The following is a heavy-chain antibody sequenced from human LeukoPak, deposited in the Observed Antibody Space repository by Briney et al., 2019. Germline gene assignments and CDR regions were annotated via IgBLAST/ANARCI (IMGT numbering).Heavy chain of an antibody. Sequence: SETLSLTCAVYGGSFSGYYWSWIRQPPGKGLEWIGEINHSGSTNYNPSLKSRVTISVDTSKNQFSLKLSSVTAADTAVYYCARRQRTARRGYFDYWGQGTLVTVSS. CDR2: INHSGST. CDR3: ARRQRTARRGYFDY. J-gene: IGHJ4*02. V-gene: IGHV4-34*01. D-gene: IGHD3-10*01. CDR1: GGSFSGYY.